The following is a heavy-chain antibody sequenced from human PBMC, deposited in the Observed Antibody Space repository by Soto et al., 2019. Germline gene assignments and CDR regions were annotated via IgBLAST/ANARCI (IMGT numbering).Heavy chain of an antibody. J-gene: IGHJ6*01. CDR2: IYSGGST. D-gene: IGHD2-2*02. Sequence: GGSLRRSCAASGFTVSSNYMSWVRQAPGKGLEWVSVIYSGGSTYYADSVKGRFTISRDNSKNTLYLQMNSLRAEDTAVYYCARDCSSTSCYRCSIPPYSYYNCIHVWGHWTTVTVSS. V-gene: IGHV3-53*01. CDR3: ARDCSSTSCYRCSIPPYSYYNCIHV. CDR1: GFTVSSNY.